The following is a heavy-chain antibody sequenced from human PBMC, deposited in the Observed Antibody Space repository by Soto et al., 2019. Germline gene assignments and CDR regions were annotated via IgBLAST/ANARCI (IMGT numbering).Heavy chain of an antibody. CDR2: IRSKAYGGTT. V-gene: IGHV3-49*03. CDR3: TREPQYSSSWYRYDY. D-gene: IGHD6-13*01. J-gene: IGHJ4*02. Sequence: GSLRLSCTASGFTFGDYAMSWFRQAPGKGLEWVGFIRSKAYGGTTEYAASVKGRFTISRDDSKSIAYLQMNSLKTEDTALYYCTREPQYSSSWYRYDYWGQGTLVTVSS. CDR1: GFTFGDYA.